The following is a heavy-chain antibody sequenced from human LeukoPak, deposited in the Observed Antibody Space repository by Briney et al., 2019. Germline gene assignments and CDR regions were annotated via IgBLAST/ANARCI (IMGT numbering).Heavy chain of an antibody. D-gene: IGHD2-15*01. CDR3: ARKLGGRPDAFDI. Sequence: ASVKVSCKASGYTFTSYGISWVRQAPGQGLEWMGIINPSGGSTSYAQKFQGRVTMTRDMSTSTVYMELSSLRSEDTAVYYCARKLGGRPDAFDIWGQGTMVTVSS. J-gene: IGHJ3*02. CDR1: GYTFTSYG. V-gene: IGHV1-46*01. CDR2: INPSGGST.